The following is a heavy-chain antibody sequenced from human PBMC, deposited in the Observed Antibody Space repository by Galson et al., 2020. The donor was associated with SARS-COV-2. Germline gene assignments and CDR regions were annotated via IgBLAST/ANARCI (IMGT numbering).Heavy chain of an antibody. J-gene: IGHJ4*02. CDR2: FIHVFHTA. D-gene: IGHD1-1*01. CDR1: GGTFSSSD. Sequence: SVKVSCKASGGTFSSSDVNWVRQAPGQGLEWLGGFIHVFHTATSAQKFQGRVTITADEPTTTAYMELTSLRSDDTAVDFCVSGEVQTLDYWGQGTLVTVSS. V-gene: IGHV1-69*13. CDR3: VSGEVQTLDY.